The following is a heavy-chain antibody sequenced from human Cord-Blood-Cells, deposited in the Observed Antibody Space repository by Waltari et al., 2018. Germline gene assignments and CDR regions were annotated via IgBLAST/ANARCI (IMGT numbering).Heavy chain of an antibody. D-gene: IGHD2-15*01. CDR2: IKSKTDGGTT. V-gene: IGHV3-15*01. J-gene: IGHJ4*02. Sequence: EVQLVESGGGLVKPGGSLRLSCAASGFTFSNAWMSWVRQAPGKGLEWVGRIKSKTDGGTTDYAAPVKGRFTISRDDSKTTLYLQMNSLKTEDTAVYYCTTDVVDCSGGSCYYFDYWGQGTLVTVSS. CDR1: GFTFSNAW. CDR3: TTDVVDCSGGSCYYFDY.